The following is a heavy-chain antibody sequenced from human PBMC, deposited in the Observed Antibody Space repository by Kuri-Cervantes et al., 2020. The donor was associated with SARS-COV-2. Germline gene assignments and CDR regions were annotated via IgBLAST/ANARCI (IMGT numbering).Heavy chain of an antibody. V-gene: IGHV1-69*01. D-gene: IGHD3-3*01. J-gene: IGHJ6*02. CDR2: IIPIFGAA. CDR1: GGTFSSYA. CDR3: ARDRGKGYDFWSGYYTYYYYGMDV. Sequence: GGSLRLSCKASGGTFSSYAISWVRQAPGQGLEWMGGIIPIFGAANYAQKFQGRVSITADESTSTAYMELSSLRSEDTAVYYCARDRGKGYDFWSGYYTYYYYGMDVWGQGTTVTVSS.